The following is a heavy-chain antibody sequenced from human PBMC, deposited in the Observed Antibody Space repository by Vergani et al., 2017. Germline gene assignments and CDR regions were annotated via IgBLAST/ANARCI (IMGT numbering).Heavy chain of an antibody. CDR3: TTPSLDY. V-gene: IGHV3-73*02. Sequence: EVQLVESGGGLVKPGGSLKLSCAASGFTFSGSAMHWVRQASGKGLEWVGRIRSKANSYATAYAASVKGRFTISRDDSKNTAYLQMNILKTEDTAVYYCTTPSLDYWGQGTLVTVSS. J-gene: IGHJ4*02. CDR2: IRSKANSYAT. CDR1: GFTFSGSA.